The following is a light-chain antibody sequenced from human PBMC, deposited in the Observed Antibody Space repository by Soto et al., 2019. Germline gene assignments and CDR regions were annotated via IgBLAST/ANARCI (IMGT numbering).Light chain of an antibody. CDR1: QSISIY. J-gene: IGKJ5*01. Sequence: EIVLTQSPATLSLSPGERATLSCRASQSISIYLAWYQQKPGQAPRLLIYDASTRATGIPARFSGSGSGTDFTLTISSLEPEDFAVYYCQQRSNWPPLITFGQGTRLEIK. CDR3: QQRSNWPPLIT. CDR2: DAS. V-gene: IGKV3-11*01.